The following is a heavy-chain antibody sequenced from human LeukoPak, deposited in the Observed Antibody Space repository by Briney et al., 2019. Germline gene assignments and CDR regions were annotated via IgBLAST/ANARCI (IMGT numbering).Heavy chain of an antibody. CDR2: INPNSGGT. CDR3: AREVSYDSSGYYDYYYYMDV. D-gene: IGHD3-22*01. CDR1: GYTFTGYY. Sequence: ASVKVSCKASGYTFTGYYMHWVRQAPGQGLEWMGWINPNSGGTNYAQKFQGRVTMTRDTSISTAYMELSRLRSDDTAVYYCAREVSYDSSGYYDYYYYMDVWGKGTTVTVSS. J-gene: IGHJ6*03. V-gene: IGHV1-2*02.